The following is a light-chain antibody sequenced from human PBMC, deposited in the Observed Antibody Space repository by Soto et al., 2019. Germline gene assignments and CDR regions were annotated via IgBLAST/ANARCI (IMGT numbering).Light chain of an antibody. Sequence: QSVLTQPPSASGNPGQRVTISCSGSTSNLGSHFVYWYQQLPGTAPKLLIYNNNQRPSGVPDRFSGSKSGTSASLAISGLRSDDESDYYCAAWDDSLSGPVFGGGTKLTVL. CDR3: AAWDDSLSGPV. V-gene: IGLV1-47*02. J-gene: IGLJ3*02. CDR1: TSNLGSHF. CDR2: NNN.